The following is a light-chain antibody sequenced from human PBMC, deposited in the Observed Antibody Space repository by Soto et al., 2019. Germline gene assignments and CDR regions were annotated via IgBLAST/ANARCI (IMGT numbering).Light chain of an antibody. J-gene: IGKJ2*01. V-gene: IGKV4-1*01. Sequence: DIVMTQSPDSLAVSLGERATINCKSSQSVLFRPNKKNYLARYQQKPGQPPKMFIYWASTRESGVPDRFSGSGSGTDFTLTISSLQAEDVAVYYCQQYYTTPPTFGQGTKLEIK. CDR1: QSVLFRPNKKNY. CDR3: QQYYTTPPT. CDR2: WAS.